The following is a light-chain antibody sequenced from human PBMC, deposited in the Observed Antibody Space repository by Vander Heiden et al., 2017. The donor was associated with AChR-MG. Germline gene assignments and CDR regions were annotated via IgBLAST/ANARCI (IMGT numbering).Light chain of an antibody. CDR3: SSYAGSGTLYV. V-gene: IGLV2-14*01. CDR2: DVN. J-gene: IGLJ1*01. CDR1: SSDVGGYNY. Sequence: QSALTQPPPVSGSPGHSITISCTGTSSDVGGYNYVSWYQQHPGTAPKLIIYDVNKGPSGVSNRFSGSKSGNTASLTISGLQAEDEADYYCSSYAGSGTLYVFGPGTKVTVL.